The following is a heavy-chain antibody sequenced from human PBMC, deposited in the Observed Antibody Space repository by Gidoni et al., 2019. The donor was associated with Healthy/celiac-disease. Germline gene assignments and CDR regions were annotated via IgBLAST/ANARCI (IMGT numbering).Heavy chain of an antibody. CDR3: ARVYVDDSSGYYDY. D-gene: IGHD3-22*01. V-gene: IGHV3-21*01. Sequence: EVQLVESGGGLVKPGGSLRLSCAASGFTLRSYSMNWVRQAPGKGLEWVSSISSSSSYIYYADSVKGRFTISRDNAKNSLYLQMNSLRAEDTAVYYCARVYVDDSSGYYDYWGQGTLVTVSS. CDR1: GFTLRSYS. J-gene: IGHJ4*02. CDR2: ISSSSSYI.